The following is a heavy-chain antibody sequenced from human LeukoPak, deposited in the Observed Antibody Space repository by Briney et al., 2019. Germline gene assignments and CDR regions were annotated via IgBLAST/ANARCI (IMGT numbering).Heavy chain of an antibody. CDR1: GFTFSSYW. CDR3: AKDHYDILTGRWDY. D-gene: IGHD3-9*01. V-gene: IGHV3-23*01. J-gene: IGHJ4*02. Sequence: QSGGSLRLSCAASGFTFSSYWMSWVRQAPGKGLEWVSAISGSGGSTYYADSVKGRFTISRDNSKNTLYLQMNSLRAEDTAVYYCAKDHYDILTGRWDYWGQGTLVTVSS. CDR2: ISGSGGST.